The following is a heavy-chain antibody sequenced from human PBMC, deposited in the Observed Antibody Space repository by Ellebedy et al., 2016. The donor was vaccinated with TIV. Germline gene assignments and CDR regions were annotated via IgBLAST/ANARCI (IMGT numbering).Heavy chain of an antibody. V-gene: IGHV1-2*02. CDR3: ARDPTGYDSSGYPGASFDY. CDR1: GYTFTSYD. Sequence: AASVKVSCKASGYTFTSYDINWVRQAPGQGLEWMGWINPNSGGTNYAQKFQGRVTMTRDTSTSTVYMELSSLRSEDTAVYYCARDPTGYDSSGYPGASFDYWGQGTLVTVSS. CDR2: INPNSGGT. D-gene: IGHD3-22*01. J-gene: IGHJ4*02.